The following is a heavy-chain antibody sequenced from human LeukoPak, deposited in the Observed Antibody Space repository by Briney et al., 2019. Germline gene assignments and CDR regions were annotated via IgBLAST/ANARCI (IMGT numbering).Heavy chain of an antibody. Sequence: GGSLRLSCAASGFTFSSYAMSWVRQAPGKGLEWVSAISGSGGSTYYADSVKGRFTISRDNSKNTLYLQMNSLRVEDTAVYYCAKDRRGSFWFDPWGQGTLVTVSS. J-gene: IGHJ5*02. V-gene: IGHV3-23*01. CDR1: GFTFSSYA. CDR2: ISGSGGST. CDR3: AKDRRGSFWFDP.